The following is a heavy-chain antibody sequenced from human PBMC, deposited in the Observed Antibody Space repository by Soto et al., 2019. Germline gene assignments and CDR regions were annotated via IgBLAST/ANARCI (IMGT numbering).Heavy chain of an antibody. D-gene: IGHD4-4*01. CDR2: IIPIFGTA. CDR3: ARGDMTTVRAYYYYGMDV. Sequence: QVQLVQSGAEVKKPGSSVKVSCKASGGTFSRYAISWVRQAPGQGLEWMGGIIPIFGTANYAQKFQGRVTMTRDTSTSTVYMELSSLRSEDTAVYYCARGDMTTVRAYYYYGMDVWGQGTTVTVSS. CDR1: GGTFSRYA. J-gene: IGHJ6*02. V-gene: IGHV1-69*06.